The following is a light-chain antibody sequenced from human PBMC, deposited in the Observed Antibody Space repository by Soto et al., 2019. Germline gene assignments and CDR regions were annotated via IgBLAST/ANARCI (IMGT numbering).Light chain of an antibody. CDR1: QSVRSN. Sequence: IVRTQSPANLSVSAGERAALACRASQSVRSNLAWYQHKPGQAPRLLIYDASTRAGGIPARIGGSGWGAEFTLTISSLQSEDFAVYYCRQSETWRTVGQGTNVEIK. J-gene: IGKJ1*01. CDR2: DAS. CDR3: RQSETWRT. V-gene: IGKV3-15*01.